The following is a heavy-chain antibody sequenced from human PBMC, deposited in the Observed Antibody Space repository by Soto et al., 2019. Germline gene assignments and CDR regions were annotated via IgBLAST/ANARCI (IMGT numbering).Heavy chain of an antibody. D-gene: IGHD6-6*01. CDR1: SGSISSSNW. V-gene: IGHV4-4*02. J-gene: IGHJ3*02. CDR2: IYHSGST. CDR3: ARVLSPEYSSSSLAFDI. Sequence: SETLSLTCAVSSGSISSSNWWSWVRQPPGKGLEWIGEIYHSGSTNYNPSLKSRVTISVDKSKNQFSLKLSSVTAADTAVYYCARVLSPEYSSSSLAFDIWGQGTMVTVSS.